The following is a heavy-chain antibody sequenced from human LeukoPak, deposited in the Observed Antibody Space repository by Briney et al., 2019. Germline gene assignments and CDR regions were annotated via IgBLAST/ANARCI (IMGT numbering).Heavy chain of an antibody. J-gene: IGHJ4*02. Sequence: PSETLSLTCTVSGGSISSSSHYGGWIRQPPGKGLEWIGTIYYSGSTYYNPSLKSRVTISVDTSKNQFSLKLSSVTAADTAVYYCARDFVREFDYWGQGTLVTVSS. V-gene: IGHV4-39*07. CDR1: GGSISSSSHY. CDR3: ARDFVREFDY. CDR2: IYYSGST. D-gene: IGHD3-10*02.